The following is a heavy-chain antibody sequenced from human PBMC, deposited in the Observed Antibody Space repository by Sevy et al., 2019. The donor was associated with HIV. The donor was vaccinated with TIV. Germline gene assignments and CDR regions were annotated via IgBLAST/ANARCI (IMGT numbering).Heavy chain of an antibody. J-gene: IGHJ4*02. D-gene: IGHD4-17*01. CDR3: ARAPLALGDYNFDY. V-gene: IGHV4-34*01. CDR2: INHSGST. CDR1: GGSFSGYY. Sequence: SETLSLTCAVYGGSFSGYYWSWIRQPPGKGLEWIGEINHSGSTNYNPSLKSRVTISVDTSKNQLSRKLSSVTAADTAVYYCARAPLALGDYNFDYWGQGTLVTVSS.